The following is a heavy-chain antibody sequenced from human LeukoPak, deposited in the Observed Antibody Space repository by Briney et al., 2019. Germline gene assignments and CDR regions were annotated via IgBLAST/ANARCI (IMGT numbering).Heavy chain of an antibody. Sequence: GGSLRLSCAASGFTFSSYAMHWVRQAPGKGLEWLAVISYDGSDKFYADSVTGRFTTSRDNSKNTLYLQMNSQRSEDTAVYYCAKHRGISGYHPLDFWGRGTLVTVSS. V-gene: IGHV3-30*18. CDR3: AKHRGISGYHPLDF. J-gene: IGHJ4*02. CDR1: GFTFSSYA. CDR2: ISYDGSDK. D-gene: IGHD5-12*01.